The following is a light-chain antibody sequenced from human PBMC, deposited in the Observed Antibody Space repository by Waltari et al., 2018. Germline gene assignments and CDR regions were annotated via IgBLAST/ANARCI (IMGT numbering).Light chain of an antibody. CDR1: RSDVGGYDF. J-gene: IGLJ1*01. CDR3: ASYTSSSNFV. V-gene: IGLV2-14*03. CDR2: DVT. Sequence: HSALPQPASVSGSPGQSITISCTGTRSDVGGYDFVSWYLQHPEKAPNHIILDVTERPSGISVRFSGSKSGNTASLTISGLQADDEADYYCASYTSSSNFVFGSGTTVTV.